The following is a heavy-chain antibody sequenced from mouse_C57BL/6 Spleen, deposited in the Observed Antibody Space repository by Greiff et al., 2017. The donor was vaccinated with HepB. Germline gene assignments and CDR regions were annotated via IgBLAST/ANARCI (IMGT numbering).Heavy chain of an antibody. CDR2: IDPSDSET. D-gene: IGHD3-1*01. J-gene: IGHJ4*01. V-gene: IGHV1-52*01. CDR3: ARRSRGRYYAMDY. CDR1: GYTFTSYW. Sequence: QVQLQQPGAELVRPGSSVKLSCKASGYTFTSYWMHWVKQRPIQGLEWIGNIDPSDSETHYNQKFKDKATLTVDKSSSTAYMQLSSLTSEDSAVYYCARRSRGRYYAMDYWGQGTSVTVSS.